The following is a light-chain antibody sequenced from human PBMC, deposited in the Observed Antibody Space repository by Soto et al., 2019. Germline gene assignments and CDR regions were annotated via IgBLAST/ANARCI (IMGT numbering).Light chain of an antibody. V-gene: IGKV3-15*01. CDR3: QQYNNWPPWT. CDR1: QSVSSN. Sequence: EIVMTQSPATLSVSPGERATLSCRASQSVSSNLAWFQQKPGQAPRLLIYGASTRATGIPVRFSGSGSGTEFTLTISSLQSEDFAVYYCQQYNNWPPWTFGQGTK. J-gene: IGKJ1*01. CDR2: GAS.